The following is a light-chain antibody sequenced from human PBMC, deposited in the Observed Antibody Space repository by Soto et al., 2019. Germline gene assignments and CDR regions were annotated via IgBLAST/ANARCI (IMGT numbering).Light chain of an antibody. CDR3: QSADNIGTYV. V-gene: IGLV3-25*03. CDR1: ELPKQY. CDR2: KDS. Sequence: SYELTQPPSVSVSPGQTARITCSGDELPKQYAFWYQQRPGQAPILVISKDSERPSGIPERFSGSRSGTRSGTTVTLTITGVQAEDEADYYCQSADNIGTYVFGSGTKLTVL. J-gene: IGLJ1*01.